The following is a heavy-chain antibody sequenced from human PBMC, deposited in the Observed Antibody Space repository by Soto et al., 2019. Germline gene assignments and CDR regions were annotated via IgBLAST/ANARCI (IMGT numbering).Heavy chain of an antibody. CDR2: ISSSSSTI. J-gene: IGHJ4*02. CDR3: ERDASPMVRGPAFDY. D-gene: IGHD3-10*01. CDR1: GFTFSSYS. V-gene: IGHV3-48*01. Sequence: EVQLVESGGGLVQPGGSLRLSCAASGFTFSSYSMNWVRQAPGKGLEWVSYISSSSSTIYYADSVKGRFTISRDNAKNSLYLQMNSLRAEDTAVYYCERDASPMVRGPAFDYWGQGTLVTVSS.